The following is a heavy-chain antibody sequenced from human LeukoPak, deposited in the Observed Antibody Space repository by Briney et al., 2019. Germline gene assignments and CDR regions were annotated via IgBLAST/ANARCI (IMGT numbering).Heavy chain of an antibody. D-gene: IGHD3-3*01. Sequence: SETLSLTCTVSGGSISSGSYYWSWIRQPAGKGLEWIGRIYTSGSTNYNPSLKSRVTISVDTSKNQFSLKLSSVTAADTAVYYCARYDAIWGWYFDLWGRGTLVTVSS. J-gene: IGHJ2*01. CDR1: GGSISSGSYY. CDR2: IYTSGST. CDR3: ARYDAIWGWYFDL. V-gene: IGHV4-61*02.